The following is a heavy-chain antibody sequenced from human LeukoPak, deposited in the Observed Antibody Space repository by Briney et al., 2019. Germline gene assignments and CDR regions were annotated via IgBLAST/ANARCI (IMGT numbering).Heavy chain of an antibody. D-gene: IGHD3-9*01. J-gene: IGHJ4*02. CDR1: GFTLSTYV. CDR3: AKGSGYDTDFDY. Sequence: PGGSLRLSCATSGFTLSTYVMSWVRQAPGKGLEWVSGIRGSGDNTYYADSVKGRFTISRDNSKNTLYLQMNSLRAEDTAVYYCAKGSGYDTDFDYWGQGTLVTVSS. V-gene: IGHV3-23*01. CDR2: IRGSGDNT.